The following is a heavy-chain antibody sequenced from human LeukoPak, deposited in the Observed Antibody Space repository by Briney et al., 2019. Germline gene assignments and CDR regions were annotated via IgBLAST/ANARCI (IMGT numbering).Heavy chain of an antibody. CDR2: INSDGSWT. J-gene: IGHJ4*02. Sequence: GGSLRLSCAGSGNYWMHWVRQAPGKGLVWVSHINSDGSWTSYADSVKGRFTISKDNAKNTVYLQMNSLRAEDTAVYYCVSFYETYWGRGTLVTVSS. CDR3: VSFYETY. V-gene: IGHV3-74*01. CDR1: GNYW. D-gene: IGHD2/OR15-2a*01.